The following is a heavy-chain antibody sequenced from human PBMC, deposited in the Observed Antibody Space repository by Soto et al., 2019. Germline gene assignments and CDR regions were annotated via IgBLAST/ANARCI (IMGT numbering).Heavy chain of an antibody. CDR3: AHGSCTSADCYPNPYLDY. J-gene: IGHJ4*02. CDR1: GFSLSTSAEG. D-gene: IGHD2-2*01. Sequence: QITLKEFGPTLVKPTQTLTLTCTFSGFSLSTSAEGVGWIRQPPGKALEWLALIYWDGDERYSPSLKSRLTITKDTSKNQVVLTMTNMDPADTATYSCAHGSCTSADCYPNPYLDYWGQGILVTVSS. CDR2: IYWDGDE. V-gene: IGHV2-5*02.